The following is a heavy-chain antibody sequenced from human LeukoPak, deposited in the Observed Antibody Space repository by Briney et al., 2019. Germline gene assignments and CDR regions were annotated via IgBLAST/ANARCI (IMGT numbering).Heavy chain of an antibody. D-gene: IGHD7-27*01. Sequence: ASVKVSCKVSGYTLTELSMHWVRQAPGKGLEWMGGFDPEDGETIYAQKFQERVTITRDMSTSTAYMELNSLRSEDTAVYYCAADGSELGMSDAFDIWGQGTMVTVSS. V-gene: IGHV1-24*01. CDR2: FDPEDGET. CDR1: GYTLTELS. CDR3: AADGSELGMSDAFDI. J-gene: IGHJ3*02.